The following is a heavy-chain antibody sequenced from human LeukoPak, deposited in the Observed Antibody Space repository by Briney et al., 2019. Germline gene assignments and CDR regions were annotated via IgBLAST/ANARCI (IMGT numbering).Heavy chain of an antibody. CDR3: ARRSTLGWELRNDAFDI. CDR1: GGSFSGYS. J-gene: IGHJ3*02. Sequence: PSETLSLTCAVYGGSFSGYSWNWIRQPPGKGLEWVSSISSSSSYIYYADSVKGRFTISRDNAKNSLYLQMNSLRAEDTAVYYCARRSTLGWELRNDAFDIWGQGTMVTVSS. CDR2: ISSSSSYI. V-gene: IGHV3-21*01. D-gene: IGHD1-26*01.